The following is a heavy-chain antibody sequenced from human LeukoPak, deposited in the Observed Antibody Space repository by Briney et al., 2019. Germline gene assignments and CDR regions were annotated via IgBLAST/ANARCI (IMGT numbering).Heavy chain of an antibody. CDR2: FYTSGTT. CDR1: GGSISSNY. V-gene: IGHV4-4*07. Sequence: PSETLSLTCTVSGGSISSNYWSWIRQPAGKGLEWIGRFYTSGTTVYNPSLKSRVTISVDKSTNQFSLNLTSVTAADTAIYYCARDLAIDSGSSQYFDDWGPGTLVTVSS. D-gene: IGHD1-26*01. J-gene: IGHJ4*02. CDR3: ARDLAIDSGSSQYFDD.